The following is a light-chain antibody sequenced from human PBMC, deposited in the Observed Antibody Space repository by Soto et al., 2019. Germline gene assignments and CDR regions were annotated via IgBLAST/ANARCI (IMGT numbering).Light chain of an antibody. CDR1: ISNIGVGYD. CDR2: ANN. Sequence: QAVPRLPPSVSGAPGQRFSIACTGSISNIGVGYDVHWYQQLPGTAPKLLIYANNRRPAGVPDRFSGSKYGTSASLAITGLQAEDEADYYCQSYDNSPSTYVFGTGTKVTVL. CDR3: QSYDNSPSTYV. J-gene: IGLJ1*01. V-gene: IGLV1-40*01.